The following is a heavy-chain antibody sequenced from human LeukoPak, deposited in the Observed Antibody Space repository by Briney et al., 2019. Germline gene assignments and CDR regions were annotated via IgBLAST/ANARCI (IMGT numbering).Heavy chain of an antibody. D-gene: IGHD1-26*01. CDR3: ARGRGPYSIDY. CDR2: VFYSGSP. V-gene: IGHV4-39*07. CDR1: GGSISSSNSY. Sequence: SETLSLTCTVSGGSISSSNSYWGWIRQPPGQGLEWIGTVFYSGSPYYNPSLKSRVTISMDTSKNQFSLNLTSVTAADTAVYYCARGRGPYSIDYWGQGTLVTVSS. J-gene: IGHJ4*02.